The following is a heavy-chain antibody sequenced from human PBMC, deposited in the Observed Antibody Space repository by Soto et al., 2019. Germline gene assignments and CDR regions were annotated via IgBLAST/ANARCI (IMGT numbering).Heavy chain of an antibody. CDR1: GFTFSSYG. J-gene: IGHJ4*02. Sequence: QVQLVESGGGVVQPGRSLRLSCVASGFTFSSYGMHWVRQAPGKGLEWVAIISYDGSNTYYADSVKGRFTISRDNSKKPLYLQMNSLRAEDTSVYYCAKEGGLSGSYYISSSYYFDYWGQGTLVTVSS. CDR3: AKEGGLSGSYYISSSYYFDY. D-gene: IGHD1-26*01. V-gene: IGHV3-30*18. CDR2: ISYDGSNT.